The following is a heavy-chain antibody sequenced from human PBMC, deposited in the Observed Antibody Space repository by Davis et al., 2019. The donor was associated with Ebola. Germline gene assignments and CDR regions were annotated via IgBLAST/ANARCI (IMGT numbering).Heavy chain of an antibody. V-gene: IGHV3-11*01. CDR2: ISGSSGTI. CDR1: GFPFRDYY. D-gene: IGHD4-17*01. CDR3: ARGGMTSVTLYYHGLDA. J-gene: IGHJ6*02. Sequence: GESLKISCAASGFPFRDYYMSWIRQAPGKGLEWLSYISGSSGTIEYADSVKGRFTISRDNAKNLLYLQMNSLRAEDTAVYYCARGGMTSVTLYYHGLDAWGQGTTVTVSS.